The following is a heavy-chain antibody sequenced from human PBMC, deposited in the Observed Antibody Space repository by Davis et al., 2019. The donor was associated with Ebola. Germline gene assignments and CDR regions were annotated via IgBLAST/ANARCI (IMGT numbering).Heavy chain of an antibody. CDR3: ARGWLRGGMDV. CDR1: GDSVSSAG. CDR2: TYYDSKWYH. J-gene: IGHJ6*04. D-gene: IGHD5-18*01. V-gene: IGHV6-1*01. Sequence: HSQTLSLTCAISGDSVSSAGWNWIRQSPSRGLEWLGRTYYDSKWYHDYALSVRSRITINADTSKNQFSLQLNSVTPEDTALYYCARGWLRGGMDVWGEGTTVTVSS.